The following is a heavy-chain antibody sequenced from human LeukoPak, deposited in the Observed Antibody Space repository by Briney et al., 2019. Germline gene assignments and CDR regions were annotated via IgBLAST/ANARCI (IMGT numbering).Heavy chain of an antibody. CDR2: INHSGST. V-gene: IGHV4-34*01. Sequence: SETLSLTCAVYGGSFSGYYWSWIRQPPGKGLEWIGEINHSGSTNYNPSLKSRVTISVDTSKNQFSLKLSSVTAADTAVYYCASYEQLGYVDCWGQGALVTVSS. CDR1: GGSFSGYY. D-gene: IGHD6-13*01. J-gene: IGHJ4*02. CDR3: ASYEQLGYVDC.